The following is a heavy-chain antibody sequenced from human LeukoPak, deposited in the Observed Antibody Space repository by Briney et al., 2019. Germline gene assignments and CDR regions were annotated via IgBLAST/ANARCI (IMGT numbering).Heavy chain of an antibody. CDR3: ARDPSSVTLYFFDY. CDR2: IDANNGDT. D-gene: IGHD4-11*01. V-gene: IGHV1-2*02. CDR1: GYTFRDNY. Sequence: ASVNISCKPSGYTFRDNYIHWLRQAPGQGLEWMGWIDANNGDTKSAQKFQGRVTMSRDTSISTAYMDLSSLSPDDAAVYYCARDPSSVTLYFFDYWGEGTLVTVSS. J-gene: IGHJ4*02.